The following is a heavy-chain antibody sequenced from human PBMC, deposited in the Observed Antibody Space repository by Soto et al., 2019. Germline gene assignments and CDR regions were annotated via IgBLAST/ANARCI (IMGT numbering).Heavy chain of an antibody. D-gene: IGHD6-6*01. CDR2: ISGSDDST. CDR3: AKRSSSSTFDY. J-gene: IGHJ4*02. CDR1: GGSISSSSYY. V-gene: IGHV3-23*01. Sequence: ETLSLSCTVSGGSISSSSYYWSWVRQAPGKGLEWVSVISGSDDSTYYADSVKGRFTISRDNSKNTLYLQMNSLRAEDTAVYYCAKRSSSSTFDYWGQGTLVTVSS.